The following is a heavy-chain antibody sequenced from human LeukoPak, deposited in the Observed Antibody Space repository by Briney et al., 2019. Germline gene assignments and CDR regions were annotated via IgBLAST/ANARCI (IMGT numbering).Heavy chain of an antibody. CDR3: ARALPYSMITFGGVIVSEFDY. CDR2: ISAYNGNT. D-gene: IGHD3-16*02. V-gene: IGHV1-18*01. Sequence: ASVKVSCKASGYTFTCYGISWVRQAPGQGLEWMGWISAYNGNTNYAQKLQGRVTMTTDTSTSTAYMELRSLRSDDTAVYYCARALPYSMITFGGVIVSEFDYWGQGTLVTVSS. J-gene: IGHJ4*02. CDR1: GYTFTCYG.